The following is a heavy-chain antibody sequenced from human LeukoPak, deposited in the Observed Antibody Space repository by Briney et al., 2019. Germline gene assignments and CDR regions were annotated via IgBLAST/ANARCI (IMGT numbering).Heavy chain of an antibody. Sequence: PGRSLRLSCTASGFTFGDYAMSWVRQAPGKGLEWVGFIRSKAYGGTTEYAASVKGRFTISRDDSKSIAYLQMNSLKTEDTAVYYCTRGDYYDSSGSPDYWGQGILVAVSS. V-gene: IGHV3-49*04. CDR2: IRSKAYGGTT. CDR3: TRGDYYDSSGSPDY. J-gene: IGHJ4*02. CDR1: GFTFGDYA. D-gene: IGHD3-22*01.